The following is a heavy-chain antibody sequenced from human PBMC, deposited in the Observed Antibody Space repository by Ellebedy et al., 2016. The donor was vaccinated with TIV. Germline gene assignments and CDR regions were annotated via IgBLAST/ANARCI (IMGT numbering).Heavy chain of an antibody. V-gene: IGHV1-2*02. D-gene: IGHD6-19*01. Sequence: ASVKVSCKASGYTFTGYYVNWLRQAPGQGLEWMGWINPNSGGTYYAQKFQGRVTMTRDTSISKAYMELSRLRSDDTAVYYCARDYGGYSNGWYPTWGQGTLLTVSS. CDR1: GYTFTGYY. CDR2: INPNSGGT. J-gene: IGHJ4*02. CDR3: ARDYGGYSNGWYPT.